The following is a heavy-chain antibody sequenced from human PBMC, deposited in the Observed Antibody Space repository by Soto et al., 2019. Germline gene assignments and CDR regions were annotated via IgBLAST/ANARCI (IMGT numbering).Heavy chain of an antibody. CDR1: GFSLSTSGMC. Sequence: SGPTLFNPPQTLTLTCTCSGFSLSTSGMCVSWIRQPPGQALEGLSRIDWDDDKYCSTSPRTTLTISKHNSKNQVVLTMTTMDPVDTATYYCARTDYGDYGEFFDYWGQGTLVTVSS. V-gene: IGHV2-70*11. CDR3: ARTDYGDYGEFFDY. CDR2: IDWDDDK. D-gene: IGHD4-17*01. J-gene: IGHJ4*02.